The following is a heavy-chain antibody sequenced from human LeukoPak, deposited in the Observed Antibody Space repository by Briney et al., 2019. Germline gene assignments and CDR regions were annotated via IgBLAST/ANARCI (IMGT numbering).Heavy chain of an antibody. CDR3: ARERYCSSSSCPGALDI. CDR2: IKSKTDGETT. V-gene: IGHV3-15*05. CDR1: GLSLNYDW. J-gene: IGHJ3*02. D-gene: IGHD2-2*01. Sequence: GGSLRLSCVSSGLSLNYDWMSWVRQAPGKGLEWVGRIKSKTDGETTGYAAPVKGRFTISRDDSKSTLYLQMNSLETEDTAVYHCARERYCSSSSCPGALDIWGQGTEVTVSS.